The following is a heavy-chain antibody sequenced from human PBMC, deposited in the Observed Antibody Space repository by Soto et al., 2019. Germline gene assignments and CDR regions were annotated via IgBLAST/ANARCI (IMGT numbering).Heavy chain of an antibody. D-gene: IGHD2-15*01. CDR3: PRISGPHLDY. CDR1: SGSISVTNVF. V-gene: IGHV4-39*01. CDR2: IDYSGTA. J-gene: IGHJ4*02. Sequence: SETLSLPCTVSSGSISVTNVFWGWVRQPPGKGLEWIGNIDYSGTAYFSPSLATRVTFPVDTSKNQFSLPLSSVTAADTAVYYCPRISGPHLDYWGQGILVTVSS.